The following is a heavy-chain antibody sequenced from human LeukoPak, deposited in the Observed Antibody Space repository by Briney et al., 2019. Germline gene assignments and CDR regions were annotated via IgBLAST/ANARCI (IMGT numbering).Heavy chain of an antibody. D-gene: IGHD6-13*01. CDR2: INQDGSVN. CDR1: GFTFSRFW. Sequence: PGGSLRLSCAASGFTFSRFWLSGVRQAPGRGLEWVANINQDGSVNYYVDSVKGRFTVSRDNTKSALSLQMNSLRVADTAVYYCARVHSSTWSPHFDNWGQGMLVTVSS. J-gene: IGHJ4*02. V-gene: IGHV3-7*05. CDR3: ARVHSSTWSPHFDN.